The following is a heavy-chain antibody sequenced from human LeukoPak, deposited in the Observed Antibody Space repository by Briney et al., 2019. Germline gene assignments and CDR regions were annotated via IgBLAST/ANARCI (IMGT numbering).Heavy chain of an antibody. J-gene: IGHJ4*02. CDR3: AKDRSSGWYTTLDY. D-gene: IGHD6-19*01. CDR2: VSGSGGNT. Sequence: GGSLRLSCAASGFTFSSYAITWVRQAPGKGLEWVSAVSGSGGNTSYADSVKGRFTISRDNSKNTLYLQMNSLRAEDTAVYYCAKDRSSGWYTTLDYWGQGGLVTVSS. V-gene: IGHV3-23*01. CDR1: GFTFSSYA.